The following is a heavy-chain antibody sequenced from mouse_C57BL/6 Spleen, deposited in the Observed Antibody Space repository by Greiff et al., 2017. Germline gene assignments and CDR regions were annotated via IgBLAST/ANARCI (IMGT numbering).Heavy chain of an antibody. Sequence: EVQLQESGTVLARPGASVKMSCKTSGYTFTSYCMHWVKQRPGQGLEWIGAIYPGNSDTSYNPKFKGKAKLTAVTSASTAYMELRSLTNEDSAVYYCTREENPFYYCFAYWGQGTLVTVSA. J-gene: IGHJ3*01. D-gene: IGHD1-1*01. CDR2: IYPGNSDT. V-gene: IGHV1-5*01. CDR1: GYTFTSYC. CDR3: TREENPFYYCFAY.